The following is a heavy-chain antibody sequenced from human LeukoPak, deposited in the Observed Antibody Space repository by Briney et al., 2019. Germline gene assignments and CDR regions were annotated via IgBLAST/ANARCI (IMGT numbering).Heavy chain of an antibody. V-gene: IGHV3-23*01. J-gene: IGHJ4*02. D-gene: IGHD1-1*01. Sequence: GGSLTLSCAASEFTFSSYAMGWVRQAPGMGLEWVSAITADAGTTYYADSVKGRFTISRDNSKNSLYLQMSSLRAEDAAAYFCAKRSGNAYGPFDLWGQGTLVTVSS. CDR3: AKRSGNAYGPFDL. CDR2: ITADAGTT. CDR1: EFTFSSYA.